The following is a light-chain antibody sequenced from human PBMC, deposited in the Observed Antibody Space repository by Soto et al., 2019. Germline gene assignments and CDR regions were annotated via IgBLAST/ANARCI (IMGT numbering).Light chain of an antibody. CDR1: SSDVGGHNF. Sequence: QSVLTQPRSVSGSPGQSVTISCTGTSSDVGGHNFVSWYQQHPGKAPKLMIYDVNKRPSGVPDRFSGSKSGNTASLTISGLQAEDEADYYCCSYAGSYTVVFGGGTKVTVL. J-gene: IGLJ2*01. CDR3: CSYAGSYTVV. V-gene: IGLV2-11*01. CDR2: DVN.